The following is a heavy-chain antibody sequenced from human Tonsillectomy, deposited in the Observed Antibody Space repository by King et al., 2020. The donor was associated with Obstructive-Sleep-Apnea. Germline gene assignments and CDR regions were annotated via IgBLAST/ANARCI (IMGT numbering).Heavy chain of an antibody. CDR3: ARGGGGNNAGNDY. CDR2: ISNDGGNA. Sequence: VQLVESGGGVVQPGRSLRLSCAASGFTFSSYAIHWVRQAPGKGLEWVAVISNDGGNAYYADSVKGRFTISRDNSKNTLYLQMNSLRAEDTAVYYCARGGGGNNAGNDYWGQGTLVTVSS. CDR1: GFTFSSYA. J-gene: IGHJ4*02. V-gene: IGHV3-30*04. D-gene: IGHD3-16*01.